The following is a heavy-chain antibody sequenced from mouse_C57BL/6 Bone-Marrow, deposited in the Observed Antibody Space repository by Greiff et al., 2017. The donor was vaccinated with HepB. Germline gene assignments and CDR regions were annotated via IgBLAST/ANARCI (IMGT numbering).Heavy chain of an antibody. CDR2: INPYNGGT. CDR1: GYTFTDYY. Sequence: EVQLQQSGPVLVKPGASVKMSCKASGYTFTDYYMNWVKQSHGKSLEWIGVINPYNGGTSYNQKFKGKATLTVDKSSSTAYLELNSLTSEDSAVYYCAGDSNWAWFAYWGQGTLVTVSA. D-gene: IGHD4-1*01. J-gene: IGHJ3*01. CDR3: AGDSNWAWFAY. V-gene: IGHV1-19*01.